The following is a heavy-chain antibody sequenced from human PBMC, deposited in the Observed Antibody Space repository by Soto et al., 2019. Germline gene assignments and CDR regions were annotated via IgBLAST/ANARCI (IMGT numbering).Heavy chain of an antibody. J-gene: IGHJ6*02. D-gene: IGHD6-19*01. V-gene: IGHV1-18*01. CDR1: GYTFTSYG. CDR3: ARDWGSGGPYYSYGMDV. Sequence: ASVKVSCKASGYTFTSYGISWVRQAPGQGLEWMGWISAYNGNTNYAQKLKGRVTMTTDTSTSTAYIEQRRLSSDDTAVFFCARDWGSGGPYYSYGMDVWGQGTTVTVPS. CDR2: ISAYNGNT.